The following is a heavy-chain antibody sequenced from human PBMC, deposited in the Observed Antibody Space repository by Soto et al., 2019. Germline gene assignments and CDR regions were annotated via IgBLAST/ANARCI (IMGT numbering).Heavy chain of an antibody. D-gene: IGHD3-10*01. J-gene: IGHJ3*02. CDR1: GFTFDDYA. Sequence: EVQLVESGGGLVQPGKSLRLSCAASGFTFDDYAMHWVRQAPGKGLEWVSGISWDSGSIDYSDSVKGRFTITRDNTKNSLYLQMNSLRAEGTALYYCARGLSYGLGSDVLFDAFDIWGQGTMVTVSS. CDR3: ARGLSYGLGSDVLFDAFDI. V-gene: IGHV3-9*01. CDR2: ISWDSGSI.